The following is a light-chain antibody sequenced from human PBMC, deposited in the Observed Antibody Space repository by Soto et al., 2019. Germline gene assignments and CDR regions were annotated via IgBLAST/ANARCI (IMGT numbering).Light chain of an antibody. J-gene: IGKJ4*01. CDR3: QQYNNWPLT. V-gene: IGKV3-15*01. CDR2: GAS. CDR1: QSVNSN. Sequence: EIVMTQSPATLSVSPGERATLSCRANQSVNSNLAWYQQKPGQAPRLLIYGASTRATGIPARFSGSGSGTEFTLTISSLQSEDFAVYYCQQYNNWPLTFGGGTKVEIK.